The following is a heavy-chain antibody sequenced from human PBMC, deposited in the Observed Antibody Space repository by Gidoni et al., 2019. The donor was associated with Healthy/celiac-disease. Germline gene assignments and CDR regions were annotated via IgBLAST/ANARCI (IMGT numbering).Heavy chain of an antibody. V-gene: IGHV4-31*03. D-gene: IGHD1-7*01. CDR2: SYYSGST. CDR1: AASLSSGGYY. Sequence: QLHESCPGLVQPSPTLSLTCTFSAASLSSGGYYWRWIRQHPGKGLKWIGYSYYSGSTYYNPSLKSRVTIAVDTYKNQFYLKLSSVTAADTAVYYCARGGINGTTGNDWGQGTLVTVSS. CDR3: ARGGINGTTGND. J-gene: IGHJ4*02.